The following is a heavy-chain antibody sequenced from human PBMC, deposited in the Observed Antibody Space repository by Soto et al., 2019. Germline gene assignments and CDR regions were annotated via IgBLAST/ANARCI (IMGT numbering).Heavy chain of an antibody. Sequence: GGSLRLSCAASGFTFSSYGMHWVRQAPGKGLEWVAVISYDGSNKYYADSVKGRFTISRDNSKNTLYLQMNSLRAEDTAVYYCAKGGNYYYGMDVWGQGTTVTVSS. J-gene: IGHJ6*02. CDR1: GFTFSSYG. V-gene: IGHV3-30*18. CDR2: ISYDGSNK. D-gene: IGHD1-26*01. CDR3: AKGGNYYYGMDV.